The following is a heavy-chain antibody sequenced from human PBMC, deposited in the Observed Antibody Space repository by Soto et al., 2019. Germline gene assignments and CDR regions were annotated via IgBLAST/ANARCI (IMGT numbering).Heavy chain of an antibody. D-gene: IGHD3-3*01. CDR1: GVNCIDLS. CDR2: ISTTVSYI. Sequence: VVPIRLSCTAAGVNCIDLSGNWIRQEPGKGLEWVSSISTTVSYIYYADSVKGRFTISRDNGKNSLYLQMNSLRAEDTAVYYCAASSRYYDFWSGYYGDFDYWGQGTLVTVSS. CDR3: AASSRYYDFWSGYYGDFDY. V-gene: IGHV3-21*01. J-gene: IGHJ4*02.